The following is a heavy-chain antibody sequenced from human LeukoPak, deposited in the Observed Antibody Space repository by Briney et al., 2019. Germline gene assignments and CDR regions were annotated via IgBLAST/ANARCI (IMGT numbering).Heavy chain of an antibody. CDR3: ARGYGDYGGDFDY. V-gene: IGHV4-34*01. Sequence: PSETLSLTCAVYGGSFSGYYWSWIRQPPGKGLGWIGEINHSGSTNYNPSLKSRVTISVDTSKNQFSLKLSSVTAADTAVYYCARGYGDYGGDFDYWGQGTLVTVSS. CDR2: INHSGST. CDR1: GGSFSGYY. D-gene: IGHD4-17*01. J-gene: IGHJ4*02.